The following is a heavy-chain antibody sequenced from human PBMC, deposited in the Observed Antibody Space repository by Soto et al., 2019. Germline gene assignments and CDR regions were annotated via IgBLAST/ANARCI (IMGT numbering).Heavy chain of an antibody. CDR1: GFTFSSYA. CDR2: ISYDGSNK. CDR3: ARDGPPREAMVPYYYYGMDV. J-gene: IGHJ6*02. Sequence: GGSLRLSCAASGFTFSSYAMHWVRQAPGKGLEWVAVISYDGSNKYYADSVKGRFTISRDNSKNTLYLQMNSLRAEDTAVYYGARDGPPREAMVPYYYYGMDVWGQGTTVTVSS. V-gene: IGHV3-30*04. D-gene: IGHD5-18*01.